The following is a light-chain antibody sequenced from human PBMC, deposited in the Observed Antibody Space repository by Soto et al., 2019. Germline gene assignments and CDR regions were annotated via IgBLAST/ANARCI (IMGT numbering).Light chain of an antibody. CDR2: GAS. CDR3: QQRHMWPIT. Sequence: EIVLTQSPGTLSLSPGENASFSCRASQSIDTNWLAWYQQRPGQPPRLLIYGASSRATGIPDRFSGSGSGTDFTLTISSLEPEDSAVYYCQQRHMWPITFGQGTRLEIK. CDR1: QSIDTNW. V-gene: IGKV3D-20*02. J-gene: IGKJ5*01.